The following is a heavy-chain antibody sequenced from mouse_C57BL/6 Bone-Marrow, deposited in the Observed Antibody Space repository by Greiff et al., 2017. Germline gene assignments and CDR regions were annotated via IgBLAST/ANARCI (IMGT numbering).Heavy chain of an antibody. Sequence: VQLQQSGPELVKPGASVKISCKASGYAFSSSWMNWVKQRPGKGLEWIGRIYPGDGDTNYNGKFKGKATLTADKSSSTAYMQLSSLTSEDSAVYFCARGRYYYGSSPSWFAYWGQGTLVTVSA. V-gene: IGHV1-82*01. D-gene: IGHD1-1*01. CDR1: GYAFSSSW. CDR3: ARGRYYYGSSPSWFAY. CDR2: IYPGDGDT. J-gene: IGHJ3*01.